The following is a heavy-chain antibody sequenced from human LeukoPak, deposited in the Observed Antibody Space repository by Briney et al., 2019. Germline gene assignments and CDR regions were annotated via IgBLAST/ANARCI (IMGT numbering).Heavy chain of an antibody. D-gene: IGHD3-22*01. CDR3: ARGRRGYDSSGYYYRRGLYNWFDP. V-gene: IGHV1-8*02. CDR2: MNPNSGNT. Sequence: ASVKVSCKASGYTFTSYAMNWVRQAPGQGLEWMGWMNPNSGNTGYAQKFQGRVTMTRNTSISTAYMELSSLRSEDTAVYYCARGRRGYDSSGYYYRRGLYNWFDPWGQGTLVTVSS. CDR1: GYTFTSYA. J-gene: IGHJ5*02.